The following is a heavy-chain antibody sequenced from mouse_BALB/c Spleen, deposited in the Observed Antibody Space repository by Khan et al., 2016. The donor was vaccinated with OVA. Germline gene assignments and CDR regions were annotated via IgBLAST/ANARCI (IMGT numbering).Heavy chain of an antibody. D-gene: IGHD1-1*01. CDR1: GYSITRNYA. CDR2: ISYSGIN. J-gene: IGHJ4*01. CDR3: ARGNYYGYAFDY. Sequence: EVQLVESGPGLVKPSQSLSLTCTVTGYSITRNYAWNGIRQFPGNKLEWVGNISYSGINTYNPSLKSRVSITRDTSKNTFFLQFNTVTTEDTATYYCARGNYYGYAFDYWGQGTSVTVSA. V-gene: IGHV3-2*02.